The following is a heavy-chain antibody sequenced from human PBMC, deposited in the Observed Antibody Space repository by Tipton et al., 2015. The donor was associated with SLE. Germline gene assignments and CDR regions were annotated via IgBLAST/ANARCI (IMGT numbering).Heavy chain of an antibody. J-gene: IGHJ4*02. V-gene: IGHV1-18*04. CDR3: ASSPRYCSGGSCYFDY. CDR2: ISAYNGNT. D-gene: IGHD2-15*01. Sequence: QSGAEVKKPGASVKVSCKASGYAFTGYYMHWVRQAPGQGLEWMGWISAYNGNTNYAQKLQGRVTMTTDTSTSTAYMELRSLRSDDTAVYYCASSPRYCSGGSCYFDYWGQGTLVTVSS. CDR1: GYAFTGYY.